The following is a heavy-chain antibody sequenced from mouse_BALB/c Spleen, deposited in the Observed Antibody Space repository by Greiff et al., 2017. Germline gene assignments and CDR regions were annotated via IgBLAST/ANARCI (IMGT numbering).Heavy chain of an antibody. CDR3: ARVTTANFPYYYAMDY. V-gene: IGHV5-6-3*01. CDR2: INSNGGST. J-gene: IGHJ4*01. Sequence: EVKLQESGGGLVQPGGSLKLSCAASGFTFSSYGMSWVRQTPDKRLELVATINSNGGSTYYPDSVKGRFTISRDNAKNTLYLQMSSLKSEDTAMYYCARVTTANFPYYYAMDYWGQGTSVTVSS. D-gene: IGHD1-2*01. CDR1: GFTFSSYG.